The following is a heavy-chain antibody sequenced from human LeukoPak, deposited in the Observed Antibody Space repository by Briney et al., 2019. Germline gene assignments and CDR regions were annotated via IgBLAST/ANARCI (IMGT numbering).Heavy chain of an antibody. D-gene: IGHD6-13*01. CDR3: AKGYSSTQNDHMDV. J-gene: IGHJ6*03. CDR2: ISWNSGSI. V-gene: IGHV3-9*03. CDR1: GFTFDDYA. Sequence: GRSLRLSCAASGFTFDDYAMHWVRQAPGKGLEWVSGISWNSGSIGYADSVKGRFTISRDNAKNSLYLQMNSLRAEDMAFYYCAKGYSSTQNDHMDVWGKGTTVTVSS.